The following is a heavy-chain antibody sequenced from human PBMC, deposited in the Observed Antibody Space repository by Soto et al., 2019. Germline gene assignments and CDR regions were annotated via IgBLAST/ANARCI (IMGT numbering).Heavy chain of an antibody. J-gene: IGHJ4*02. D-gene: IGHD3-9*01. CDR2: IIPIFGTA. Sequence: SVKVSCKASGGTFSSYAISCVRQAPGQGLEWMGGIIPIFGTANYAQKFQGRVTMTRNTSISTAYMEPSSLRSEDTAVYYCARERTYFGDYWGQGTLVTVSS. CDR1: GGTFSSYA. V-gene: IGHV1-69*05. CDR3: ARERTYFGDY.